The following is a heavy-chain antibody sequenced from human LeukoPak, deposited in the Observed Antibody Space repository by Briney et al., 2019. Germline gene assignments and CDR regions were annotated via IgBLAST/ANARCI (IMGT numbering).Heavy chain of an antibody. CDR2: ISSSTYYI. V-gene: IGHV3-21*01. Sequence: GGSLRLSCAASGFTFTSYSMNWVRQAPGKGLEWVSSISSSTYYIYYGDSVKGRFTVSRDNAKKSVFLQMNSLRADDTAVYYCARGGSYLSAFDIWGQGTMVTVSS. D-gene: IGHD1-26*01. J-gene: IGHJ3*02. CDR1: GFTFTSYS. CDR3: ARGGSYLSAFDI.